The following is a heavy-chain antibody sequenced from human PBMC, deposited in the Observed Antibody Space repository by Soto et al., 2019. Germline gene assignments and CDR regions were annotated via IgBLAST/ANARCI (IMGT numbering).Heavy chain of an antibody. CDR1: GGSISSGGYS. CDR3: ARASPPYCSSTSCPWDWFDP. J-gene: IGHJ5*02. Sequence: SEPLSLPCAVSGGSISSGGYSWSWIRQPPGKGLEWIGYIYHSGSTYYNPSLKSRVTISVDRSKNQFSLKLSSVTAADTAVYYCARASPPYCSSTSCPWDWFDPWGQGTLVPVSS. D-gene: IGHD2-2*01. CDR2: IYHSGST. V-gene: IGHV4-30-2*01.